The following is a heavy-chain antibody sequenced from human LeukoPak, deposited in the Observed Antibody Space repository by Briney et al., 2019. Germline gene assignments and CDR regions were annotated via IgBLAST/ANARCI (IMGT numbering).Heavy chain of an antibody. J-gene: IGHJ4*02. Sequence: PGGSLRLSCLASGFTFSSYGMHWVRQAPGKGLVWVSHISTDARTITYADFVKGRFTISRDNAKNTLYLQMNSLRAEDTALYYCVRGQATAWGLDYWGQGTLVTVPS. CDR1: GFTFSSYG. CDR2: ISTDARTI. CDR3: VRGQATAWGLDY. D-gene: IGHD6-13*01. V-gene: IGHV3-74*01.